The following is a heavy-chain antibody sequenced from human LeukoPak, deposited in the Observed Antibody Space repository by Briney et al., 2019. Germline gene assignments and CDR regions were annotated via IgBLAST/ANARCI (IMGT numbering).Heavy chain of an antibody. D-gene: IGHD3-22*01. V-gene: IGHV4-4*07. CDR3: ARARGNYYRSSGYYYDDHFDI. J-gene: IGHJ3*02. CDR2: IYTSGSS. Sequence: PSETLSLTCTVCGGSISSSYWRWLRQPAGKGLEWIGRIYTSGSSNYNPSLKSRVTMSVDTSKNQISLKLSSVTAADTAVYYCARARGNYYRSSGYYYDDHFDIWGQGTMVTVSS. CDR1: GGSISSSY.